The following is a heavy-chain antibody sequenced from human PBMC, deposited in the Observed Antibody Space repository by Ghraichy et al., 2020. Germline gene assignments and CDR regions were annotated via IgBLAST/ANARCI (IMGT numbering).Heavy chain of an antibody. CDR3: ATIVAVAAPLAG. CDR1: GYTLTELS. V-gene: IGHV1-24*01. J-gene: IGHJ4*02. D-gene: IGHD6-19*01. CDR2: FDPEDGET. Sequence: ASVKVSCKVSGYTLTELSMHWVRQAPGKGLEWMGGFDPEDGETIYAQKFQGRVTMTEDTSTDTAYMELSSLRSEDTAVYYCATIVAVAAPLAGWGQGTLVTVSS.